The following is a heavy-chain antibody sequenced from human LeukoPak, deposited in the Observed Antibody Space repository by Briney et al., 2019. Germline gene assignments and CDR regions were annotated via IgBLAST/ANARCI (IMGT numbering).Heavy chain of an antibody. V-gene: IGHV1-24*01. Sequence: ASVKVSCKVSGYTLTELSMHWVRQAPGKGLEWMGGFDPEDGETIYAQKFQGRVTMTEDTSTDTAYMELSSLRPEDTAVYYCATDHVYRWFGELLWYYWGQGTLVTVSS. D-gene: IGHD3-10*01. CDR3: ATDHVYRWFGELLWYY. J-gene: IGHJ4*02. CDR1: GYTLTELS. CDR2: FDPEDGET.